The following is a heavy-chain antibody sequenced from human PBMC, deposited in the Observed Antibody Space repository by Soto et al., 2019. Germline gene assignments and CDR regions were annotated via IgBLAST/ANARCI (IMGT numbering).Heavy chain of an antibody. Sequence: QVQLVQSGAEVKKPGSSVKVSCKASGGTFSSYAISWVRQAPGQGLEWMGGIIPIFGTANYAQKFQGRVTITADESTSTAYMELSSLRSEDTAVYYCARDHYSNYGPYYYYGMDVWGQGTTVTVSS. J-gene: IGHJ6*02. CDR3: ARDHYSNYGPYYYYGMDV. CDR1: GGTFSSYA. D-gene: IGHD4-4*01. V-gene: IGHV1-69*01. CDR2: IIPIFGTA.